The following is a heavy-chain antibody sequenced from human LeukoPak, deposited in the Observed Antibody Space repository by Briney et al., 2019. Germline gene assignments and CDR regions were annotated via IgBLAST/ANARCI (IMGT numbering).Heavy chain of an antibody. D-gene: IGHD1-1*01. V-gene: IGHV3-23*01. J-gene: IGHJ4*02. CDR2: ISGSGGST. Sequence: GGSLRLSCAASGFTFSSYAMSWVRQAPGKGLEWVSAISGSGGSTYYADSVKGRFTISRDSSKNTLYLQMNSLRAEDTAVYYCAKGGLNWNYYYYWGQGTLVTVSS. CDR3: AKGGLNWNYYYY. CDR1: GFTFSSYA.